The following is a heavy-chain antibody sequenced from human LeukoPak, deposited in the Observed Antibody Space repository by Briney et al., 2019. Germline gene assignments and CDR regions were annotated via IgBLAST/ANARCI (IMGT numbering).Heavy chain of an antibody. Sequence: GGSLRLSCAASGFTFSSYAMSWVRQAPRKGLEWVSAISGSGGSTYYADSVKGRFTISRDNSKNTLYLQMNSLRAEDTAVYYCAKAEAYSSGWGALPTVFDYWGQGTLVTVSS. J-gene: IGHJ4*02. CDR3: AKAEAYSSGWGALPTVFDY. CDR2: ISGSGGST. CDR1: GFTFSSYA. V-gene: IGHV3-23*01. D-gene: IGHD6-19*01.